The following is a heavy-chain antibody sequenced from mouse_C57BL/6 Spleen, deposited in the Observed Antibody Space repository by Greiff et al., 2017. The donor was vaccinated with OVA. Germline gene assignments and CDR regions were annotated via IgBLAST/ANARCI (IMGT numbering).Heavy chain of an antibody. D-gene: IGHD2-1*01. CDR1: GYTFTSYW. CDR3: ARRDGNYEG. CDR2: IYPGSGST. J-gene: IGHJ3*01. Sequence: QVQLKQPGAELVKPGASVKMSCKASGYTFTSYWITWVKQRPGQGLEWIGDIYPGSGSTNYNEKFKSKATLTVDTSSSTASMQLSSLASEDSAVYYCARRDGNYEGWGQGTLVTVSA. V-gene: IGHV1-55*01.